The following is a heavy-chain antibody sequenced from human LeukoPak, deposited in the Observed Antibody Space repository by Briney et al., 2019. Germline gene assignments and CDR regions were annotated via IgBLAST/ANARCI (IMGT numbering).Heavy chain of an antibody. J-gene: IGHJ4*02. Sequence: GESLKISCKGSGYMFTSYWIGWVRQMPGKGLEWMGIIYPGDSDTRYSPSFQGQVTISADKSISTAYLQWSSLKASDTAMYYCARLTTPGIAAAGTPFDYWGQGTLVTVSS. D-gene: IGHD6-13*01. V-gene: IGHV5-51*01. CDR3: ARLTTPGIAAAGTPFDY. CDR2: IYPGDSDT. CDR1: GYMFTSYW.